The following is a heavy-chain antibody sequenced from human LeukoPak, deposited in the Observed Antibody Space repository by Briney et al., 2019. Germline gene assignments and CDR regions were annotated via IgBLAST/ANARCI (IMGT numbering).Heavy chain of an antibody. CDR3: ARDGYCTNGVCYGWFDP. CDR1: GFTFSSYS. J-gene: IGHJ5*02. D-gene: IGHD2-8*01. Sequence: GGSLRLSCAASGFTFSSYSMNWVRQAPGKGLEWVSSISSSSSYIYYADSVKGRFTISRDNAKNSLYLQMNSLRAEDTALYYCARDGYCTNGVCYGWFDPWGQGTLVTVSS. CDR2: ISSSSSYI. V-gene: IGHV3-21*01.